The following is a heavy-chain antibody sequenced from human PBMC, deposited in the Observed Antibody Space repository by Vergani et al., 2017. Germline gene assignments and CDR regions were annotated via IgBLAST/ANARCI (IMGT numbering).Heavy chain of an antibody. Sequence: QVQLVQSGSELKKPGASVKVSCKASGYTFTTFAMNWVRQAPRQGLEWMGWINTNTGNPTYAQGFTGRFVFSLDTSVTTAYLQISSLKAEDTAVYYCARATRSMVRGLTYYFDYWGQGTLVTVSS. D-gene: IGHD3-10*01. V-gene: IGHV7-4-1*02. CDR1: GYTFTTFA. CDR3: ARATRSMVRGLTYYFDY. CDR2: INTNTGNP. J-gene: IGHJ4*02.